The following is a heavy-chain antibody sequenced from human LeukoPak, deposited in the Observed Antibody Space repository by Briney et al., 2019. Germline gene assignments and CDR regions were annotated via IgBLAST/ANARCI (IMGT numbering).Heavy chain of an antibody. CDR2: IYYSGST. V-gene: IGHV4-59*01. CDR3: ARVRPLSYGDYRVGLPTEPMDV. CDR1: DDSITMYY. Sequence: SETLSLTCSVSDDSITMYYWTWIRQPPGEGLEWIGYIYYSGSTNYNPSLKSRVTISVDTSKNQFSLKLSSVTAADTAVYYCARVRPLSYGDYRVGLPTEPMDVWGKGTTVTISS. J-gene: IGHJ6*03. D-gene: IGHD4-17*01.